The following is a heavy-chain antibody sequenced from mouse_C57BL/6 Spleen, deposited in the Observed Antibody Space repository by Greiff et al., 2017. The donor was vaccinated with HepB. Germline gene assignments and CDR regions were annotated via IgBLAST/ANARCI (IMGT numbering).Heavy chain of an antibody. CDR3: ARVGVTTVGRYFDV. CDR1: GYAFSSYW. Sequence: VQLQQSGAELVKPGASVKISCKASGYAFSSYWMNWVKQRPGKGLEWIGQIYPGDGDTNYNGKFKGKATLTADKSSSTAYMQLSSLTSEDSAVYFCARVGVTTVGRYFDVWGTGTTVTVSS. J-gene: IGHJ1*03. V-gene: IGHV1-80*01. CDR2: IYPGDGDT. D-gene: IGHD1-1*01.